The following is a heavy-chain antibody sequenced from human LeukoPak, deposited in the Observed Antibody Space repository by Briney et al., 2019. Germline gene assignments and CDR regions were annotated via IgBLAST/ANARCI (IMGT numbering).Heavy chain of an antibody. CDR3: ASDSPDSSGYYPLGY. Sequence: SETLSLTCTVSGGSISSYYWSGIRQPPGKGLEWIGYIYYSGSTNYNPSLKSRVTISVDTSKNQFSLKLSSVTAADTAVYYCASDSPDSSGYYPLGYWGQGTLVTVSS. CDR2: IYYSGST. V-gene: IGHV4-59*01. J-gene: IGHJ4*02. CDR1: GGSISSYY. D-gene: IGHD3-22*01.